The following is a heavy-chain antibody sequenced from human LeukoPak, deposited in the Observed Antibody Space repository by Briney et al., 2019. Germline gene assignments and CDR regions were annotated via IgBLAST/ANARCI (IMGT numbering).Heavy chain of an antibody. V-gene: IGHV4-39*01. CDR1: GGSLSSTTHY. D-gene: IGHD2-15*01. J-gene: IGHJ6*02. CDR3: ARQGIDSSDDYYYYGMDV. Sequence: PSETLSLTCTVSGGSLSSTTHYWGWFRQTPGKGLEWIGNVFHSGSTSYNPSLKSRVTISVDTSKTQFSLKLSSVTAADTAVYYCARQGIDSSDDYYYYGMDVWGQGTTVTVSS. CDR2: VFHSGST.